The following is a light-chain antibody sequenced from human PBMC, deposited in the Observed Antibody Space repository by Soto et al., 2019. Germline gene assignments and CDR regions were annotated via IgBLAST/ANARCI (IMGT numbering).Light chain of an antibody. V-gene: IGKV3-15*01. Sequence: EIVMTQSPATLSVSPGERATLSCRASQSVSSNLAWYQQKPGQAPRLLIYGASTRATGIPARFSGSGSGTSFTPTISSLQSEDFAVYNCQQYNNWPQTFGQGTKVEIK. CDR1: QSVSSN. CDR2: GAS. CDR3: QQYNNWPQT. J-gene: IGKJ1*01.